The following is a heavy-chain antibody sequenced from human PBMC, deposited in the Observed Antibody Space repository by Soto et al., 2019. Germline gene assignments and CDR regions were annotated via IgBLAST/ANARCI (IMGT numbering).Heavy chain of an antibody. D-gene: IGHD2-15*01. CDR3: ARRWGSAADY. CDR2: IYYSGST. J-gene: IGHJ4*02. CDR1: GGSISSYY. V-gene: IGHV4-59*08. Sequence: QVQLQESGPGLVKPSETLSLTCTVSGGSISSYYWSWLRQPPGKGLEWIGYIYYSGSTNYNPSLKSRVTISVDTSKNQFSLKLSSVTAADTAVYYCARRWGSAADYWGQGTLVTVSS.